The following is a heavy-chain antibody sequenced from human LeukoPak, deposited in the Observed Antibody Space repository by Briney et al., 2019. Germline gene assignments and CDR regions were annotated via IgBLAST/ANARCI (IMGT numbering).Heavy chain of an antibody. Sequence: GGSLRLSCAVSGFTFSSYSMNWVRQAPGKGLEWVSSISISSSHIYYADSVKGRFTISRDNAKNSLYLQMDSLRAEDTAVYYCAREDGLRFLEWLPLDYWGQGTLVTVSS. CDR3: AREDGLRFLEWLPLDY. CDR1: GFTFSSYS. CDR2: ISISSSHI. J-gene: IGHJ4*02. D-gene: IGHD3-3*01. V-gene: IGHV3-21*01.